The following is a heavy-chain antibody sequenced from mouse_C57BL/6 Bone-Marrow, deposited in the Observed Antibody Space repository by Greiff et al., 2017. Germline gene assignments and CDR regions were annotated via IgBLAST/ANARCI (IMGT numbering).Heavy chain of an antibody. V-gene: IGHV9-3-1*01. CDR1: GYTFTNYG. CDR2: INTYTGEP. J-gene: IGHJ1*01. D-gene: IGHD2-12*01. CDR3: TRSRSYWYFDV. Sequence: QIQLVQSGPELKKPGETVKISCKASGYTFTNYGMNWVKQAPGKGLKWMGWINTYTGEPTYADDFKGRFAFSLETSASTAYLQINNLKNEDTATYFCTRSRSYWYFDVWGAGTTVTVSS.